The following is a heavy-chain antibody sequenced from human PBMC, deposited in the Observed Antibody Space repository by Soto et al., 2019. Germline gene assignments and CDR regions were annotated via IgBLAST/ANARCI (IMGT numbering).Heavy chain of an antibody. CDR3: AEGRWFHFDL. V-gene: IGHV1-58*01. Sequence: QMQLVQSGPEVKKPGTSVKVSCKASGFTFTSSAVQWVRQARGQRLEWIGWIVVGSGNTNYAQKFQERVTITRDMATSTAYMELSSLRSADTAVYYCAEGRWFHFDLWGRGTLVTVSS. CDR1: GFTFTSSA. CDR2: IVVGSGNT. J-gene: IGHJ2*01. D-gene: IGHD2-15*01.